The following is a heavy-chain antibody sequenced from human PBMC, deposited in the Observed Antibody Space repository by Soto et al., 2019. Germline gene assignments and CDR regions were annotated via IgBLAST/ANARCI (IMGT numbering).Heavy chain of an antibody. D-gene: IGHD3-22*01. CDR3: ARDRSQPMIVVVYLFDY. CDR2: ISYDGSNK. Sequence: GGSLRLSCAASGFTFSSYAMHWVRQAPGKGLEWVAVISYDGSNKYYADSVKGRFTISRDNSKNTLYLQMNSLRAEDTAVYYCARDRSQPMIVVVYLFDYWGQGTLVTVYS. CDR1: GFTFSSYA. V-gene: IGHV3-30-3*01. J-gene: IGHJ4*02.